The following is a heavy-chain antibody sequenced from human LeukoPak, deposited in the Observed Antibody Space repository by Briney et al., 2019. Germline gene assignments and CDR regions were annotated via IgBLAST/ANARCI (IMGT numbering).Heavy chain of an antibody. CDR2: INPNSGGT. Sequence: ASVKVSCKASGYTFTGYYMHWVRQAPGQGLEWMGWINPNSGGTNYAQKFQGRVTMTRDTSISTAYMEPSRLRSDDTAVYYCARAKWELSTSESPYYYYYMDVWGKGTTVTISS. CDR3: ARAKWELSTSESPYYYYYMDV. CDR1: GYTFTGYY. J-gene: IGHJ6*03. V-gene: IGHV1-2*02. D-gene: IGHD1-26*01.